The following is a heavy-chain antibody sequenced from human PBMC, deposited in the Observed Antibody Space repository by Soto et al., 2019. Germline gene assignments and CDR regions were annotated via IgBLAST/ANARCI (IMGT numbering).Heavy chain of an antibody. J-gene: IGHJ6*02. CDR1: GFTFSSYG. V-gene: IGHV3-30*03. CDR2: ISYDGSNK. Sequence: PGGSLRLSCAASGFTFSSYGMHWVRQAPGKGLEWVAVISYDGSNKYYADSVKGRFTISRDNSKNTLYLQMNSLRAEDTAVYYCATELYYYYGMDVWGQGTTVTVSS. CDR3: ATELYYYYGMDV.